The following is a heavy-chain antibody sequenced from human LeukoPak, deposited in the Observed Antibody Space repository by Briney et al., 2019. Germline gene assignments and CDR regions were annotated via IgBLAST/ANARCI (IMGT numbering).Heavy chain of an antibody. D-gene: IGHD5-18*01. CDR2: IYYNGNT. Sequence: SETLSLTCTVSGDSLSSGSDYWGWGRQPPGTGLGWIGYIYYNGNTNYNPSLKSRVTISVDTSKNQFSLKLSSVTAADTAVYYCARDRRYSYGYVVDYWGQGTLVTVSS. J-gene: IGHJ4*02. V-gene: IGHV4-61*01. CDR3: ARDRRYSYGYVVDY. CDR1: GDSLSSGSDY.